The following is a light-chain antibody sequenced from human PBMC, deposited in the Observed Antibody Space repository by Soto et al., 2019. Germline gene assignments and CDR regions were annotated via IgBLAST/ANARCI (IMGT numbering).Light chain of an antibody. J-gene: IGKJ1*01. V-gene: IGKV1-6*01. Sequence: ALQMTQSPYSLSASVGDRVTITCRASQGIRNDLAWYQQKPGKAPKLLIYAASSLQSGVPSRFSDSGSGTDFTLTISSLQPEDFATYYCLQNYNYPRTFGQGTKVEI. CDR2: AAS. CDR3: LQNYNYPRT. CDR1: QGIRND.